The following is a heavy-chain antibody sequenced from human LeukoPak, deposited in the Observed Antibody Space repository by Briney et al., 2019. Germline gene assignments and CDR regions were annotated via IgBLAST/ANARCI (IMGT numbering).Heavy chain of an antibody. J-gene: IGHJ4*02. V-gene: IGHV4-59*08. CDR2: MDYSGST. Sequence: SETLSLTCTVSGGSISDYYWTWIRQSPGTGLEWIGYMDYSGSTAYNPSLKSRVTISIDTSKKQFSLRLTSVTAADTAVYYCARGSPVMGGPRHLDYWGQGTLVTVSS. CDR3: ARGSPVMGGPRHLDY. D-gene: IGHD2-21*01. CDR1: GGSISDYY.